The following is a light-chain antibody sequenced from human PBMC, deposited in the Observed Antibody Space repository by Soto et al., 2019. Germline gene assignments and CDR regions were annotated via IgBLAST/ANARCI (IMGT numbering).Light chain of an antibody. Sequence: EIVLTQSPATLSLSPGERATLSCRASQSVSRYLAWYQQKPGQAPRPLIYGASSRATGIPARFSGSGSGTDFTLTISSLEPEDFAVYYCQQRSNWPPITFGQGTRLEI. CDR2: GAS. CDR1: QSVSRY. J-gene: IGKJ5*01. V-gene: IGKV3-11*01. CDR3: QQRSNWPPIT.